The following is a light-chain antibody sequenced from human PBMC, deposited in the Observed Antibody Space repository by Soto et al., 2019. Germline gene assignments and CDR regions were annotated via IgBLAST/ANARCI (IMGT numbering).Light chain of an antibody. CDR3: QHYNNWPPWT. CDR2: GAS. Sequence: MTQSPSSLSTSVGDRVTITCRASQAISIYLAWYQQKPGQAPRLLIYGASTRATGIPARFIGSGSGTEFTLTISSLQSEDFAVYYCQHYNNWPPWTFGQGTKVEIK. J-gene: IGKJ1*01. V-gene: IGKV3-15*01. CDR1: QAISIY.